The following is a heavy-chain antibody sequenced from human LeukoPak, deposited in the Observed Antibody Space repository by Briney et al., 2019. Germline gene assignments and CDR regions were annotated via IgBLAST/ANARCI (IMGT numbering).Heavy chain of an antibody. D-gene: IGHD1-26*01. V-gene: IGHV3-74*01. Sequence: GGSLRLSCAVSGFTFSSYWMHWVRQAPGKGLVWVSRINSDGSSTSYADSVKGRFTISRDNAKNTLYLQMNSLRAEDTAVYYCARGEAGRDFDYWGQGTLVTVSS. CDR2: INSDGSST. J-gene: IGHJ4*02. CDR3: ARGEAGRDFDY. CDR1: GFTFSSYW.